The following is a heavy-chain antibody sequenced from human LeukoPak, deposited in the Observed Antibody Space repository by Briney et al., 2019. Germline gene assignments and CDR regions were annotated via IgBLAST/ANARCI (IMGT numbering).Heavy chain of an antibody. D-gene: IGHD3-10*01. CDR3: ARVTLLGVTMVRGVIRNWFDP. CDR1: GYTFTSYG. Sequence: ASVKVSCTASGYTFTSYGISWVRQAPGQGLEWMGWISAYNGNTNYAQKLQGRVTMTTDTSTSTAYMELRSLRSDDTAVYYCARVTLLGVTMVRGVIRNWFDPWGQGTLVTVSS. CDR2: ISAYNGNT. J-gene: IGHJ5*02. V-gene: IGHV1-18*01.